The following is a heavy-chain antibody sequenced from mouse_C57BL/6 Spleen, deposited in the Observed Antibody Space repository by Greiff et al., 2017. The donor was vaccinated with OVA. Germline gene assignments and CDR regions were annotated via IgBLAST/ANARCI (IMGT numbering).Heavy chain of an antibody. CDR3: ARHEDRLYDGSSYWYFDV. J-gene: IGHJ1*03. Sequence: QVQLQQSGAELVKPGASVKLSCKASGYTFTEYTIHWVKQRSGQGLEWIGWFYPGSGSIKYNEKFKDKATLTADKSSSTVYMELSRLTSEDSAVYFCARHEDRLYDGSSYWYFDVWGTGTTVTVSS. CDR1: GYTFTEYT. D-gene: IGHD1-1*01. CDR2: FYPGSGSI. V-gene: IGHV1-62-2*01.